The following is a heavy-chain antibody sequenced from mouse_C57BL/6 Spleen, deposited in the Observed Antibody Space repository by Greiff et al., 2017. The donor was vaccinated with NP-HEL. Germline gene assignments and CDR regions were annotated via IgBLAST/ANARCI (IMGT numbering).Heavy chain of an antibody. V-gene: IGHV5-17*01. CDR2: ISSGSSPI. Sequence: EVQLVESGGGLVKPGGSLKLSCAASGFTFSDYGMPWVRQAPEKGLEWVAYISSGSSPISYADTVKGRFTNSRDNAKSTLCLQMTSLRSEDTAMYYCARGRFITTVVATDYYAMDDWGEGTSVTVAT. CDR3: ARGRFITTVVATDYYAMDD. CDR1: GFTFSDYG. J-gene: IGHJ4*01. D-gene: IGHD1-1*01.